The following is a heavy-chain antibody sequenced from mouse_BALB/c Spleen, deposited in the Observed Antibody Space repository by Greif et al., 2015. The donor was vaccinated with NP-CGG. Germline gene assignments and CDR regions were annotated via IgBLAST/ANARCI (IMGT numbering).Heavy chain of an antibody. Sequence: VQLAASGGGLAQPGGSLKLSCAASGFTFSSYGMSWGRQTPDKRLQLDATINRNGGSTYYPVSVKGRFTISRDNANYSQCLQMRSLKSDDKAMFDYTREKDCCDYYAMDYWGQGTLVTVSA. J-gene: IGHJ4*01. CDR2: INRNGGST. CDR3: TREKDCCDYYAMDY. V-gene: IGHV5-6-3*01. CDR1: GFTFSSYG.